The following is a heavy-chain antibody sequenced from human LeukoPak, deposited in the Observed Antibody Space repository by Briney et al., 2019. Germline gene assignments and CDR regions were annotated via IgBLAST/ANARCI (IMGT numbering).Heavy chain of an antibody. CDR3: ARDRKSGKLGKNWFDP. Sequence: GASVKVSCKASGGTFSSYAISWVRQAPGQGLEWMGGIIPIFGTANYAQKFQGRVTITADESTSTAYMELSSLRSEDTAVYYCARDRKSGKLGKNWFDPWGQGTLVTVSS. CDR2: IIPIFGTA. J-gene: IGHJ5*02. D-gene: IGHD1-1*01. CDR1: GGTFSSYA. V-gene: IGHV1-69*13.